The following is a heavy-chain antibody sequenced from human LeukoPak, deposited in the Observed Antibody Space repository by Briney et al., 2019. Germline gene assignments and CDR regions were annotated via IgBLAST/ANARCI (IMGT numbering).Heavy chain of an antibody. CDR1: GGSISSSSYY. D-gene: IGHD3-16*01. V-gene: IGHV4-61*01. CDR2: IYYSGST. Sequence: SETLSLTCTVSGGSISSSSYYWSWNRQPPGKGLAWIGYIYYSGSTNYNPSLKSRVTISVDTSKNQFSLTLNSVTAADTAVYFCARVITVRGVIFDYWGQGTLVTVSS. J-gene: IGHJ4*02. CDR3: ARVITVRGVIFDY.